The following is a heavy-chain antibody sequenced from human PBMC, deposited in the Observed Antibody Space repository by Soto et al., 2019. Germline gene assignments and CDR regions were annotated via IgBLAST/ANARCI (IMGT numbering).Heavy chain of an antibody. J-gene: IGHJ4*02. CDR1: GECFSGYY. V-gene: IGHV4-34*01. Sequence: SETLSLACAVYGECFSGYYCSWIRQPPGKGLEWIGEINHSGSTNYNPSLKSRVTISVDTSKNQFSLKLSSVTAADTAVYYCARATPTVTYDYWGQGTLVTVSS. D-gene: IGHD4-17*01. CDR2: INHSGST. CDR3: ARATPTVTYDY.